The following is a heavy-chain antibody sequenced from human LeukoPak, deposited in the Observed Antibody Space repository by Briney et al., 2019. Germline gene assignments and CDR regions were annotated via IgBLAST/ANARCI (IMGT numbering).Heavy chain of an antibody. Sequence: PSETLSLTCTVSGGSISSYYRSRIRQPPGKGLEWIGYIYYSGSTNYNPSLKSRVTISVDTSKNQFSLKLSSVTAADTAVYYCARSIQLWDYYFDYWGQGTLVTVSS. V-gene: IGHV4-59*08. CDR3: ARSIQLWDYYFDY. D-gene: IGHD5-18*01. J-gene: IGHJ4*02. CDR2: IYYSGST. CDR1: GGSISSYY.